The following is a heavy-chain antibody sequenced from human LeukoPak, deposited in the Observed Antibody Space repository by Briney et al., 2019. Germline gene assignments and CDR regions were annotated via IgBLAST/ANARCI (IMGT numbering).Heavy chain of an antibody. Sequence: SETLSFTCTVSGGSISSSSYYWGWIRQPPGKGLEWIGSIYYSGSTYYNPSLKSRVTISVDTPKNQFSLKLSSVTAAGTAVYYCARLVVAATYYFDYWGQGTLVTVSS. D-gene: IGHD2-15*01. V-gene: IGHV4-39*01. CDR3: ARLVVAATYYFDY. CDR2: IYYSGST. CDR1: GGSISSSSYY. J-gene: IGHJ4*02.